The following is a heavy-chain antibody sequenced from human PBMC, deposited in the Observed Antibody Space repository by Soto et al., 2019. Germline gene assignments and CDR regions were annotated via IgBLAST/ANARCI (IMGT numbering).Heavy chain of an antibody. D-gene: IGHD3-22*01. CDR2: ISAYNGNT. CDR1: GYTFTSYG. V-gene: IGHV1-18*04. CDR3: ARVSWNYDSSGYLDY. J-gene: IGHJ4*02. Sequence: QVQLVQSGAEVKKPGASVMVSCKASGYTFTSYGISWVRQAPGQGLEWMGWISAYNGNTNYAQKLQGRVTMTTDTSTSTAYMELRSLRSDDTAVYYCARVSWNYDSSGYLDYWGQGTLVTVSS.